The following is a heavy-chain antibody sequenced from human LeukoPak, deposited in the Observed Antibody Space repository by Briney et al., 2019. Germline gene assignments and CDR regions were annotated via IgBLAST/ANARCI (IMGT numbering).Heavy chain of an antibody. CDR1: GYTFTSYG. J-gene: IGHJ4*02. CDR3: ARDSPHMTTTGSLIDY. D-gene: IGHD4-17*01. Sequence: VASVKVSCKASGYTFTSYGISWVRQAPGQGLEWMGWISAYSGNTNYAQKLQGRVTMTTDTSTSTAYMELRSLRSDDTAVYYCARDSPHMTTTGSLIDYWGQGTLVTVSS. CDR2: ISAYSGNT. V-gene: IGHV1-18*01.